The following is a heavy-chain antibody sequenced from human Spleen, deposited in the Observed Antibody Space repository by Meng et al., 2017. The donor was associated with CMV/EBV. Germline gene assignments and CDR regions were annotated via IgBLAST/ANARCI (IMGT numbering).Heavy chain of an antibody. CDR1: EYTFTDYY. CDR3: AREVKIEGWFDP. J-gene: IGHJ5*02. D-gene: IGHD3-22*01. CDR2: INPNSGGT. Sequence: ASVKVSCKASEYTFTDYYIHWVRQAPGQGLEWMGWINPNSGGTNYAQKFRGRVTMTRDTSSSTAYMELSRLRSDDTAVYYCAREVKIEGWFDPWGQGTLVTVSS. V-gene: IGHV1-2*02.